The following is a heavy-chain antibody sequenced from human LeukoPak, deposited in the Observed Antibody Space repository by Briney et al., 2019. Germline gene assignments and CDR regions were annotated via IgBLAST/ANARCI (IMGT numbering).Heavy chain of an antibody. Sequence: GGSLRLSCVAPGFTFSSYAMSWVRQAPARGLEWVGSLRGDGDTFYADSVKGRFTLSRDESRNTVYLQLNNLRVEDTAVYYCAKASWVSSADAVLWGQGTPVTVSS. J-gene: IGHJ4*02. D-gene: IGHD3-16*01. V-gene: IGHV3-23*01. CDR3: AKASWVSSADAVL. CDR2: LRGDGDT. CDR1: GFTFSSYA.